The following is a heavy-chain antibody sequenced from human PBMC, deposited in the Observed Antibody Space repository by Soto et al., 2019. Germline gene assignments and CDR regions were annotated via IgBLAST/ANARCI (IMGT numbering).Heavy chain of an antibody. CDR1: GYTFTGYY. Sequence: RASVKVSCKASGYTFTGYYMHWVRQAPGQGLEWLGWINPNSGGTNYAPNFQGRVTMSWDTSISTAYMELSSLRSDDTAVYYCARSLYDSSGPVGYWGQGTLVTVSS. CDR2: INPNSGGT. V-gene: IGHV1-2*02. D-gene: IGHD3-22*01. CDR3: ARSLYDSSGPVGY. J-gene: IGHJ4*02.